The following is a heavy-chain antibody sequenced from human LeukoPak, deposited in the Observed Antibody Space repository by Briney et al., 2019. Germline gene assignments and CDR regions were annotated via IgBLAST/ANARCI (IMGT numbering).Heavy chain of an antibody. D-gene: IGHD6-13*01. CDR1: GYTPTELS. CDR2: FDPEDGET. V-gene: IGHV1-24*01. CDR3: ATGPIASYSSSWYGMDV. J-gene: IGHJ6*02. Sequence: ASVKVSCKVSGYTPTELSMYWVRHAPGEGGEWMGGFDPEDGETIYAQKLQSRVTMTEDTSTDTAYMELSSLRSEDTAVYYCATGPIASYSSSWYGMDVWGQGTTVTVSS.